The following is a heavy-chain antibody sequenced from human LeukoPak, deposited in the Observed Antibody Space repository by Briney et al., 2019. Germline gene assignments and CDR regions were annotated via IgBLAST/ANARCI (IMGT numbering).Heavy chain of an antibody. Sequence: PGGSLRLSCAASGFTFSTYSMNWVRQAPGKGLEWVSYISSSSSTIYYADSLKGRFTISRDNAKNSLYLRMNSLRAEDTADYYCARLHLSKWLLTYEDGDYWGQGTLVTVSS. V-gene: IGHV3-48*01. CDR2: ISSSSSTI. J-gene: IGHJ4*02. D-gene: IGHD3-22*01. CDR3: ARLHLSKWLLTYEDGDY. CDR1: GFTFSTYS.